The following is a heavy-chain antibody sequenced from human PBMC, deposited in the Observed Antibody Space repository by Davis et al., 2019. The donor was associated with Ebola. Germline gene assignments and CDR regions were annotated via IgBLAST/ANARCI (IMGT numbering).Heavy chain of an antibody. CDR3: ANLDYGDNSGFDY. V-gene: IGHV3-23*01. CDR2: ISGSGGST. Sequence: GESLKISCAASGFTFSSYGMHWVRQAPGKGLEWVSAISGSGGSTYYADSVKGRFTISRDNSKNTLYLQMNSLRAEDTAVYYCANLDYGDNSGFDYWGQGTLVTVSS. CDR1: GFTFSSYG. J-gene: IGHJ4*02. D-gene: IGHD4-23*01.